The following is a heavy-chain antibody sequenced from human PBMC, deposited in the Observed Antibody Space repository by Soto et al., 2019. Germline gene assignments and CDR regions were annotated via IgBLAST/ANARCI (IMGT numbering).Heavy chain of an antibody. D-gene: IGHD1-26*01. CDR2: FGGGNADT. CDR3: AKDRMTHHSVWDPFGI. CDR1: QVTFSIAA. J-gene: IGHJ3*02. Sequence: PGGFLRLACAASQVTFSIAAMSCDLLGLGTGLDWVSVFGGGNADTYYADSVKGRVTISRDNSKSTLSLQMNGLRAEDTAVYYCAKDRMTHHSVWDPFGIWRPGSMVTVAS. V-gene: IGHV3-23*01.